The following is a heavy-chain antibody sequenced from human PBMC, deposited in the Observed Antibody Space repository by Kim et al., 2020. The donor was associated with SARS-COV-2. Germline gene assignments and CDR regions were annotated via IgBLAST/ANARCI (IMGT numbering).Heavy chain of an antibody. J-gene: IGHJ4*02. CDR3: ARGPMVGFDY. D-gene: IGHD3-10*01. V-gene: IGHV3-30*01. Sequence: AESVKGRFTISRDNSKNTLYLQMNSLRAEDTAVYYCARGPMVGFDYWGQGTLVTVSS.